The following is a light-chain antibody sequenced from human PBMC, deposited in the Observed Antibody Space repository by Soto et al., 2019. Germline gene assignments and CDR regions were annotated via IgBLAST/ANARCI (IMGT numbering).Light chain of an antibody. Sequence: DIQMTQSPSSLSASVGDRVTITCRASQTISTYLNWYQQKPGKAPRLLIYDASSLLSGVPSRFSGSGSGTDLTLTIASLQPADFSPYYCQQSDSTPYTFGQGTKVEI. CDR3: QQSDSTPYT. CDR1: QTISTY. J-gene: IGKJ2*01. V-gene: IGKV1-39*01. CDR2: DAS.